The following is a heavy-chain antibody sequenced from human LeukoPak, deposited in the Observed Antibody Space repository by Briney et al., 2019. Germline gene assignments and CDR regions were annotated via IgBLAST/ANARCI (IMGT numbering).Heavy chain of an antibody. CDR1: GGTFSSYA. J-gene: IGHJ6*02. Sequence: SVKFSCKASGGTFSSYAISWVRQAPGQGLEWMGRIIPILGIANYAQKFQGRVTITADKSTSTAYMELSSLRSEDTAVYYCARDYYDSSGYSYGMDVWGQGTTVTVSS. CDR2: IIPILGIA. D-gene: IGHD3-22*01. CDR3: ARDYYDSSGYSYGMDV. V-gene: IGHV1-69*04.